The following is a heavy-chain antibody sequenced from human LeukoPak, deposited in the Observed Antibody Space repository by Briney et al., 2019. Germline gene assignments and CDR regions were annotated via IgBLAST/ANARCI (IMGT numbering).Heavy chain of an antibody. D-gene: IGHD1-26*01. J-gene: IGHJ4*02. V-gene: IGHV4-59*01. CDR3: ARDIRVVGATNYLDQ. CDR1: GGSITSYY. CDR2: MHYSGGA. Sequence: SETLSLTCTVSGGSITSYYWSWVRQPPGKGLEWIGYMHYSGGATSYPALKSRVAMSIDASKNQFSLKLSSVTAAATAVYYCARDIRVVGATNYLDQWGQGTLVTVSS.